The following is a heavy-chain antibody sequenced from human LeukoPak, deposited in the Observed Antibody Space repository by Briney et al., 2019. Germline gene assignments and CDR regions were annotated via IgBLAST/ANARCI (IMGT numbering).Heavy chain of an antibody. J-gene: IGHJ4*02. D-gene: IGHD3-22*01. CDR2: ITTYNGNT. Sequence: GASVKVSCKASGYTFTSYGISWVRRAPGQGLEWMGWITTYNGNTNYPQKYQGRVTMTTDTSTSTAYIELRSLRSDDTAVYYCARADLINYYDSSGYYSRFDYWGQGTLVTVSS. CDR1: GYTFTSYG. CDR3: ARADLINYYDSSGYYSRFDY. V-gene: IGHV1-18*01.